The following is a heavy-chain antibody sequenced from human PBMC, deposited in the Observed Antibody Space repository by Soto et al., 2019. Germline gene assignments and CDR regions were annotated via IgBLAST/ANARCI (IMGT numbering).Heavy chain of an antibody. CDR3: AKDQRFWSGYLFDY. D-gene: IGHD3-3*01. Sequence: PGGSLRLSCAASGFPFSSYAMSWVRKAPGKGLEWVSAISGSGGSTYYADSVKGRFTISRDNSKNTLYLQMNSLRAEDTAVYYCAKDQRFWSGYLFDYWGQGTLVTVSS. J-gene: IGHJ4*02. V-gene: IGHV3-23*01. CDR1: GFPFSSYA. CDR2: ISGSGGST.